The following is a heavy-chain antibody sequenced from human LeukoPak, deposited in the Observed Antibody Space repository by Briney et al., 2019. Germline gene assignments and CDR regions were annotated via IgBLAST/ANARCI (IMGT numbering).Heavy chain of an antibody. D-gene: IGHD3-22*01. CDR3: ARHAYYYDRSGSYEAFDI. V-gene: IGHV4-59*08. CDR2: MYYSGST. CDR1: GGSISSYY. J-gene: IGHJ3*02. Sequence: SETVSLTCTVSGGSISSYYWSWIRQPPGKGLEWIGSMYYSGSTNYKASLKSRVTVSVDTSKNQFSLKLSSVTAADTAVYYCARHAYYYDRSGSYEAFDIWGQGTLVTASS.